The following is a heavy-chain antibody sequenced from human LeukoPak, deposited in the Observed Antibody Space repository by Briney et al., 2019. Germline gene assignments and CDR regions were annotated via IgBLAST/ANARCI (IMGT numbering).Heavy chain of an antibody. CDR2: MSGSCGST. J-gene: IGHJ3*02. CDR3: AKDRGVRSDT. CDR1: GFTFNSYA. D-gene: IGHD4-17*01. Sequence: GGSLRLSCAASGFTFNSYAMSWVRQAPGKGLEWVSAMSGSCGSTYYADSVKCRFPISRDKASNRLYLQMNSLRAEDTAVYYCAKDRGVRSDTWGQGTMVTVSS. V-gene: IGHV3-23*01.